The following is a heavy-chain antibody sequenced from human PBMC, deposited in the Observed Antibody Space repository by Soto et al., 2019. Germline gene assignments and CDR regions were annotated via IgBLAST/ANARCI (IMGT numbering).Heavy chain of an antibody. CDR2: IYWNDDK. V-gene: IGHV2-5*01. J-gene: IGHJ4*02. CDR1: GFSLSTGGVG. CDR3: AHRPSGWYLFDY. Sequence: SGPTLVNPTQALTLTCTFSGFSLSTGGVGVGWIRQPPGKAPEWLALIYWNDDKRYGPSLKARLTITKDTSKNQVVLTMTNMDPVDTATYYCAHRPSGWYLFDYWGQGTLVPVSS. D-gene: IGHD6-19*01.